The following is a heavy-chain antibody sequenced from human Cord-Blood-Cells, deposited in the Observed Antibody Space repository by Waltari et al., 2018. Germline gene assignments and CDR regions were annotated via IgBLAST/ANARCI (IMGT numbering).Heavy chain of an antibody. J-gene: IGHJ3*02. Sequence: QAQLVQSGAAVTNPGASVKVCCTVSGYTLTELSMHRVGQASGNALEWMGGFDPEDGETIYAQKFQGRVTMTEDTSTDTAYMELSSLRSEDTAVYYCASARDPIMITFGGDAFDIWGQGTMVTVSS. V-gene: IGHV1-24*01. CDR1: GYTLTELS. CDR3: ASARDPIMITFGGDAFDI. CDR2: FDPEDGET. D-gene: IGHD3-16*01.